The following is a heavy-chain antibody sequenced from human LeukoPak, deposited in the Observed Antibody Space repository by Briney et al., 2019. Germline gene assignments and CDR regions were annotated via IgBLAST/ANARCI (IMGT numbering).Heavy chain of an antibody. CDR1: GFTFSNYA. Sequence: PGGSLRLSCATSGFTFSNYALSWVRQAPGKGPEWVSSISGSGGSTFYADSVKGRFTISRDNSKNTLYLQMNSLRAEDTAVYYCGRARYSGFAGHAFDIWGQGTMVTVSS. V-gene: IGHV3-23*01. J-gene: IGHJ3*02. CDR2: ISGSGGST. D-gene: IGHD1-26*01. CDR3: GRARYSGFAGHAFDI.